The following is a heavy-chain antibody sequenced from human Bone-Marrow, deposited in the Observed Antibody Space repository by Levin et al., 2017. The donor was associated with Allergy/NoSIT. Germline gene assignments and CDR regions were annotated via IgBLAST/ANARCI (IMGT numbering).Heavy chain of an antibody. D-gene: IGHD3-3*01. CDR3: ARARGGLRFLEWPYYFDS. CDR1: GDSISNYY. J-gene: IGHJ4*02. CDR2: MSHSGNA. Sequence: PSETLSLTCTVSGDSISNYYWSWIRQAPGKGLEWIGYMSHSGNAKYNPSLKSRVAISVDTSKNQFSLNVTSVIPADAAVYYCARARGGLRFLEWPYYFDSWGQGALVTVSS. V-gene: IGHV4-59*01.